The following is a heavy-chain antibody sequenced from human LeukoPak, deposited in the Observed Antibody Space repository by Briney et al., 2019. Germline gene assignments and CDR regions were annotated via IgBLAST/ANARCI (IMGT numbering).Heavy chain of an antibody. CDR3: ARVTLTTTARAFDI. CDR1: GFTFSSYG. V-gene: IGHV3-23*01. Sequence: GGSLRLSCAASGFTFSSYGMSWVRQAPGKGLEWVSAISGSGGSTYYADSVKVRFTISRDNSKNTLYLQMKSLRAEDTAVYYCARVTLTTTARAFDIWGQGTMVTVSS. J-gene: IGHJ3*02. D-gene: IGHD1-14*01. CDR2: ISGSGGST.